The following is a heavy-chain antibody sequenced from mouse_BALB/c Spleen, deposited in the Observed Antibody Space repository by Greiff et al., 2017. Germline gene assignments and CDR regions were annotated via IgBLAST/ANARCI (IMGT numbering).Heavy chain of an antibody. J-gene: IGHJ4*01. CDR3: AREGDVNPPDYYAMDY. V-gene: IGHV5-17*02. CDR2: ISSGSSTI. CDR1: GFTFSSFG. Sequence: EVQVVESGGGLVQPGGSRKLSCAASGFTFSSFGMHWVRQAPEKGLEWVAYISSGSSTIYYADTVKGRFTISRDNPKNTLFLQMTSLRSEDTAMYYCAREGDVNPPDYYAMDYWGQGTSVTVSS.